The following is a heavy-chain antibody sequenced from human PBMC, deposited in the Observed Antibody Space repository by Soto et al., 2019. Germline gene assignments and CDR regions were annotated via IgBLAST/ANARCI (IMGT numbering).Heavy chain of an antibody. Sequence: QVQLVQSGAEVKKPGSSVKVSCKASGGTFSSYAISWVRQAPGQGLEWMGGIIPIFGTANYAQKFQGRVTITADESTSTAYMELSSLRSEDTAVYYCARDPRPSDSSGYYSEYFQHWGQGTLVTVSS. J-gene: IGHJ1*01. D-gene: IGHD3-22*01. V-gene: IGHV1-69*12. CDR1: GGTFSSYA. CDR3: ARDPRPSDSSGYYSEYFQH. CDR2: IIPIFGTA.